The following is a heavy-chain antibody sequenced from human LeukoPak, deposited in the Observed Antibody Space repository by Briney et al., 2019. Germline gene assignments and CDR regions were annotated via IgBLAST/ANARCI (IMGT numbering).Heavy chain of an antibody. J-gene: IGHJ4*02. V-gene: IGHV3-23*01. Sequence: PGGSLRLSCAASGFTFYFYAMSWVRQVPGKGLEWVSAISGSGASTYYADSVKGRFTISRDNSKNTLYLQMNSLRAEDTAVYYCAKTGAYSSGWYGRIVVAQRDYYFDYWGQGTLVTVSS. CDR2: ISGSGAST. D-gene: IGHD6-19*01. CDR3: AKTGAYSSGWYGRIVVAQRDYYFDY. CDR1: GFTFYFYA.